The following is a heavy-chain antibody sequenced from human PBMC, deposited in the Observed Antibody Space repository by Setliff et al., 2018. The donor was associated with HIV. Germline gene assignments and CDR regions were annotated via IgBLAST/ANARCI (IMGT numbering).Heavy chain of an antibody. V-gene: IGHV4-34*01. D-gene: IGHD5-12*01. CDR1: GGSFSGYY. Sequence: PSETLSLTCAVYGGSFSGYYWSWIRQPPGKGLEWIGEINHSGSTNYNPSLKSRVTISVDKSKNQFSLKLSSVTAADTAVYYCARVDGYNLRSAWNMDVWGQGTTVTVSS. CDR2: INHSGST. CDR3: ARVDGYNLRSAWNMDV. J-gene: IGHJ6*02.